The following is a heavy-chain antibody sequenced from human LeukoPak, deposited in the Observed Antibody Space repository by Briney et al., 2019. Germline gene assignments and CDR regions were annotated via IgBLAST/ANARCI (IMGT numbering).Heavy chain of an antibody. Sequence: ASVKVSCKASGYTFTGYYMRWVRQAPGQGLEWMGWINPNSGDTNYAQKFQGRVNMTRDTSINTAYMELSTLRSDDTAVYYCARSFRNWDYWGQGTLVTVSS. J-gene: IGHJ4*02. V-gene: IGHV1-2*02. CDR1: GYTFTGYY. D-gene: IGHD2/OR15-2a*01. CDR2: INPNSGDT. CDR3: ARSFRNWDY.